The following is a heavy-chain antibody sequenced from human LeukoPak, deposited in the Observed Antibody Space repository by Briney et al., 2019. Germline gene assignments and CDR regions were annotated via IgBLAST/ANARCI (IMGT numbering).Heavy chain of an antibody. CDR2: IYYSGST. V-gene: IGHV4-59*08. CDR3: ARQGYSYGYVWFDP. J-gene: IGHJ5*02. Sequence: TSETLSLTCTVSGSSISSYYWSWIRQPPGKGLEWIGYIYYSGSTNYNPSLKSRVTISVDTSKNQFSLKLSSVTAADTAVYYCARQGYSYGYVWFDPWGQGTLVTVSS. CDR1: GSSISSYY. D-gene: IGHD5-18*01.